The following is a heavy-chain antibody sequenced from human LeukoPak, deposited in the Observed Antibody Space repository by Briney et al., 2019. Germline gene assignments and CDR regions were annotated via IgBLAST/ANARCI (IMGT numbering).Heavy chain of an antibody. D-gene: IGHD3-10*01. J-gene: IGHJ4*02. Sequence: ASVKVSCKASGYTFTSYGISWVRQAPGQGLEWMGWISAYNGYTNYAQNLQGRVTMTTDTSTRTAYMELRSLRSDDTAVYYCARGASYFFSSDFDYRGQGTLVTVSS. CDR1: GYTFTSYG. CDR2: ISAYNGYT. V-gene: IGHV1-18*01. CDR3: ARGASYFFSSDFDY.